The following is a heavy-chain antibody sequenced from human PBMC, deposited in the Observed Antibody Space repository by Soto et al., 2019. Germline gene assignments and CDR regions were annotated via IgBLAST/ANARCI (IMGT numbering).Heavy chain of an antibody. CDR2: IIPIFGTA. D-gene: IGHD3-22*01. V-gene: IGHV1-69*13. Sequence: SVKVSCKASGGTFSSYAISWVRQAPGQGLEWMGGIIPIFGTANYAQKFQGRVTITADESTSTAYMELSSLRSEDTAVYYCARARDSSFPPLQAWFDPWGQGTLVTVSS. CDR3: ARARDSSFPPLQAWFDP. J-gene: IGHJ5*02. CDR1: GGTFSSYA.